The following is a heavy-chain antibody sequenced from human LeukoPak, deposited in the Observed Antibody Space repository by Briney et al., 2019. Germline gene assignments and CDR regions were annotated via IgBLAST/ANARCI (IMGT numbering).Heavy chain of an antibody. CDR2: SSPNSGGS. Sequence: ASVKVSCKASGYSFTGYYVHWVRQAPGRGLEWMGWSSPNSGGSNSAQKFQGRVTMTRDKSISTAYMELSRLRSDDTAVYYCARPRTGNAFDIWGQGTMVTVSS. V-gene: IGHV1-2*02. CDR3: ARPRTGNAFDI. CDR1: GYSFTGYY. J-gene: IGHJ3*02. D-gene: IGHD1-1*01.